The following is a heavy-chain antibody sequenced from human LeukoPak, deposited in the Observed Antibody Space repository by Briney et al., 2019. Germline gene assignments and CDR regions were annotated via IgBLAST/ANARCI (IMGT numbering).Heavy chain of an antibody. V-gene: IGHV1-18*01. D-gene: IGHD4-17*01. CDR2: SSAYNGNT. Sequence: ASVKASCKACGYTFTNYGISWVRQAPGQGLEWMGWSSAYNGNTNYAQNFPGRVTMTTDTSTTTAYMELRSLTSDDTAVYYCSREIYGRFDYWGQGTLVTVSS. CDR1: GYTFTNYG. CDR3: SREIYGRFDY. J-gene: IGHJ4*02.